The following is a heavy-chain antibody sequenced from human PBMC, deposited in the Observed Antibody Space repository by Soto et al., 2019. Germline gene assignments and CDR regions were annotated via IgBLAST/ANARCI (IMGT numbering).Heavy chain of an antibody. CDR1: GGSVSSGSDY. CDR2: IYYSGSN. CDR3: ARDRSYDFGSGYVGFDP. D-gene: IGHD3-3*01. J-gene: IGHJ5*02. V-gene: IGHV4-61*03. Sequence: ETLSLTCTVSGGSVSSGSDYWSWIRQPPGKGLEWIGNIYYSGSNKYNPSLKSRVTISVYRSRNHFSLNLRSVTTADTALYYCARDRSYDFGSGYVGFDPCGQGTLVTVSS.